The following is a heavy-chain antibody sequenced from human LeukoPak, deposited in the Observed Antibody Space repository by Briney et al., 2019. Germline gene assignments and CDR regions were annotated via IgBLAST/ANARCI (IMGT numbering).Heavy chain of an antibody. D-gene: IGHD2-2*01. V-gene: IGHV4-61*02. CDR1: GGSISSGSYY. CDR2: IYTSGST. CDR3: ARSCSSTSCYVNWFDP. J-gene: IGHJ5*02. Sequence: SETLSLTCTVSGGSISSGSYYWSWIRQPAGKGLEWIGRIYTSGSTNYNPSLKSRVTISVDTSKNQFSLKLSSVTAADTAVYYCARSCSSTSCYVNWFDPWGQGTLVTVSS.